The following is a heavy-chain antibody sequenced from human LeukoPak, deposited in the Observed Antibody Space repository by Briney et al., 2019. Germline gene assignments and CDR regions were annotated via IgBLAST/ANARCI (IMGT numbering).Heavy chain of an antibody. J-gene: IGHJ4*02. Sequence: SGPSLVKPTQTLTLTCTFSGFSLSTSGVGVGWLRQPPGKALEWLALIYWDDDKRYSPSLKSRLTITKDTSKNQVVLTMTNMDPVETATYYCAHNPGYYYYDSGYYAYFDYWGQGTLVTVSS. CDR2: IYWDDDK. CDR1: GFSLSTSGVG. D-gene: IGHD3-22*01. V-gene: IGHV2-5*02. CDR3: AHNPGYYYYDSGYYAYFDY.